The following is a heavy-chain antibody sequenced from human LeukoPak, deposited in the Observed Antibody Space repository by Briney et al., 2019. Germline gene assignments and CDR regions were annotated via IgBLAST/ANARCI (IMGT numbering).Heavy chain of an antibody. CDR1: GYTFTSYD. V-gene: IGHV1-8*01. CDR2: MNPNSGNT. Sequence: ASVKVSCKASGYTFTSYDINWVRQAPGQGLEWMGWMNPNSGNTGYAQKFQGRVTMTRNTSISTAYMELSSLRSEDTAVYYCARVFARSNWFDPWGQGTLVTVSS. D-gene: IGHD2-21*01. J-gene: IGHJ5*02. CDR3: ARVFARSNWFDP.